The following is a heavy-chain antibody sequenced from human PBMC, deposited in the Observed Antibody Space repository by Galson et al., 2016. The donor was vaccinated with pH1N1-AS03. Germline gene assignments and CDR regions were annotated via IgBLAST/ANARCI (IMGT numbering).Heavy chain of an antibody. V-gene: IGHV4-59*01. CDR3: ARVRSEWLGVNSSWYGIDS. J-gene: IGHJ4*02. Sequence: SETLSLTCTVSAGSISTYYWTWIRQPPGRGLEWIGYIYFSGRTNCGPSLKSRANISLDRSRNQFSLNLNSVTAADTAVYYCARVRSEWLGVNSSWYGIDSWGQGTLVTVSS. CDR2: IYFSGRT. D-gene: IGHD2-2*01. CDR1: AGSISTYY.